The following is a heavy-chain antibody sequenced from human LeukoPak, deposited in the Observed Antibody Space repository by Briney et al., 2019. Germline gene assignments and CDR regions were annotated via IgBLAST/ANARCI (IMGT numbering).Heavy chain of an antibody. CDR1: GFTFDDYG. CDR2: INWNGGST. CDR3: ARAGYCSGGSCYLYYYYYYYYMDV. V-gene: IGHV3-20*04. D-gene: IGHD2-15*01. Sequence: GGSLRLSCAASGFTFDDYGMSWVRQAPGKGLEWVSGINWNGGSTGYADSVKGRFTISRDNAKNSLYLQMNSLRAEDTALYYCARAGYCSGGSCYLYYYYYYYYMDVWGKGTTVTVSS. J-gene: IGHJ6*03.